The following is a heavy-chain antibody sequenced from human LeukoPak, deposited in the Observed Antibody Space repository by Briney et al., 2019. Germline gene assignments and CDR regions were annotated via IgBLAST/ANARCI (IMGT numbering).Heavy chain of an antibody. D-gene: IGHD3-22*01. CDR3: ARGPLTMMYYFDY. CDR2: ISNSGGRT. J-gene: IGHJ4*02. CDR1: GFTFSQYS. Sequence: GGSLRLSCAASGFTFSQYSMNWVRQAPGKGLEWVSSISNSGGRTFYTDSVKGRFTISRDNSKNTLCLQMNSLRAEDTAAYYCARGPLTMMYYFDYWGQGTLVTVSS. V-gene: IGHV3-23*01.